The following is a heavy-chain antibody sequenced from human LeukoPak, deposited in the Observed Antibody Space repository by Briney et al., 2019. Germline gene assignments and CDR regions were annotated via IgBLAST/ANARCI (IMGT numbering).Heavy chain of an antibody. V-gene: IGHV4-30-2*01. Sequence: SQTLSLTCTVSGDSISSGSYYWSWLRQPPGKGLEWIGETNHDGVTNYNPSLKSRVTISVDTSKNQFSLKLRSVTAADTAVYYCARDTEVALPDAFDIWGRGTMVTVTS. CDR3: ARDTEVALPDAFDI. CDR2: TNHDGVT. J-gene: IGHJ3*02. D-gene: IGHD5-12*01. CDR1: GDSISSGSYY.